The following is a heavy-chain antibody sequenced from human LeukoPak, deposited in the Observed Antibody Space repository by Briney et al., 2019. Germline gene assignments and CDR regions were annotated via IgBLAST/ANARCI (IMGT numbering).Heavy chain of an antibody. D-gene: IGHD3-10*01. CDR1: GGXXXGYY. V-gene: IGHV4-34*01. CDR2: INHSGST. CDR3: ARGNRLLWFGELSWFDP. Sequence: YGGXXXGYYWSWIRQPPGKGLEWIGEINHSGSTNYNPSLKSRVTISVDTSKNQFSLKLSSVTAADTAVYYCARGNRLLWFGELSWFDPWGQGTLVTVSS. J-gene: IGHJ5*02.